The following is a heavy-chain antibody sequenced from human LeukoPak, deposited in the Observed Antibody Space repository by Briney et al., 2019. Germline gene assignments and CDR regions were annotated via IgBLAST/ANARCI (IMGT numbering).Heavy chain of an antibody. CDR1: GFTFSSYA. CDR3: ARVEGP. J-gene: IGHJ4*02. V-gene: IGHV3-7*03. Sequence: GGSLRLSCAASGFTFSSYAMSWVRQAPGKGLEWVANIKQDGSQKYYVDSVKGRFTISRDNAKNSLYLQMNSLRAEDTAVYYCARVEGPWGQGTLVTVSS. CDR2: IKQDGSQK.